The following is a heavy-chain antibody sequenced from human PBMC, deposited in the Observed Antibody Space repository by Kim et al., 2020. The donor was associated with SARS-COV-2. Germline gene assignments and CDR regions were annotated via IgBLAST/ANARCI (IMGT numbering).Heavy chain of an antibody. J-gene: IGHJ6*02. D-gene: IGHD3-10*01. CDR2: MNPNSGNT. CDR1: GYTFTSYD. CDR3: ARGYYGSGSYYNGPRPNTRQQDYYYYGMDV. V-gene: IGHV1-8*01. Sequence: ASVKVSCKASGYTFTSYDINWVRQATGQGLEWMGWMNPNSGNTGYAQKFQGRVTMTRNTSISTAYMELSSLRSEDTAVYYCARGYYGSGSYYNGPRPNTRQQDYYYYGMDVWGQGTTVTVSS.